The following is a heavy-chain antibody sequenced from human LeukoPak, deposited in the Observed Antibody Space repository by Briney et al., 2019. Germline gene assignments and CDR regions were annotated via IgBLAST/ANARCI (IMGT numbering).Heavy chain of an antibody. CDR2: ISGSSSYI. D-gene: IGHD2-15*01. CDR3: ARVQDGSKWYSFDF. CDR1: GFTFNSYS. J-gene: IGHJ4*02. V-gene: IGHV3-21*01. Sequence: GGSLRLSCTASGFTFNSYSMNWVRQTPGKGLEWVSSISGSSSYIHYADSVKGRFTISRDNAKNSLYLQMSSLRAEDTAVYYCARVQDGSKWYSFDFWGQGTLVTVSS.